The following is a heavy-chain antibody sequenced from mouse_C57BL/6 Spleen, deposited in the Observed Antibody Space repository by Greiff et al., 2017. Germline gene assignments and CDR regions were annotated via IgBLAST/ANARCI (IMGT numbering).Heavy chain of an antibody. D-gene: IGHD1-1*01. CDR2: IDPETGGT. CDR1: GYTFTDYE. V-gene: IGHV1-15*01. Sequence: VQLQQSGAELVRPGASVTLSCKASGYTFTDYEMHWVKQTPVHGLEWIGAIDPETGGTASNQKFKGKAILTADKSSSTAYMELRSLTSEDSAVXYYKRWGNYYGSPAMDYWGQGTSVTVSS. J-gene: IGHJ4*01. CDR3: KRWGNYYGSPAMDY.